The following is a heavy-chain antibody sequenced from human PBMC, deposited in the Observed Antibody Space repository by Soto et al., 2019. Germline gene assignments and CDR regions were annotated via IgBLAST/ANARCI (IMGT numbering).Heavy chain of an antibody. V-gene: IGHV1-18*01. Sequence: ASVKVSCKASGYTFTSYGISWVRQAPGQGLEWMGWITPHNGDTNYAQKLQGRVTLTTDTSTSTAYMEVRSLRSDDTAVYYCARLAHCSGGICYSSPLDYWRQGTLVTVSS. CDR3: ARLAHCSGGICYSSPLDY. CDR2: ITPHNGDT. CDR1: GYTFTSYG. D-gene: IGHD2-15*01. J-gene: IGHJ4*02.